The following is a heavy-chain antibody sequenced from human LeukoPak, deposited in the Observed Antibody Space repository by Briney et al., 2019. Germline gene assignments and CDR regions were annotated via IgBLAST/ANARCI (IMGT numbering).Heavy chain of an antibody. CDR2: ISGSGGST. D-gene: IGHD2-2*01. CDR3: AKSGDIVVVPAAIGWFDP. J-gene: IGHJ5*02. CDR1: GFTFSSCA. V-gene: IGHV3-23*01. Sequence: GGSLRLSCAASGFTFSSCAMSWVRQAPGKGLEWVSAISGSGGSTYYADSVKGRFTISRDNSKNTLYLQMNSLRAEDTAVYYCAKSGDIVVVPAAIGWFDPWGQGTLVTVSS.